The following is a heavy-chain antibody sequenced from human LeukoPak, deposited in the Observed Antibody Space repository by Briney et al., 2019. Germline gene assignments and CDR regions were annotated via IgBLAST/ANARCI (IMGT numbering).Heavy chain of an antibody. CDR1: GSTFRNSG. Sequence: GGSLRLSCAVSGSTFRNSGMSWVRQAPGKGLEWVSSVDGSGDYTYYAGSVRGRFTLSRDNSKNTLYLQMNSLRAEDTAVYYCAKHSGVDGDQVILQHWGQGTLVTVSS. V-gene: IGHV3-23*01. D-gene: IGHD2-21*01. CDR2: VDGSGDYT. J-gene: IGHJ1*01. CDR3: AKHSGVDGDQVILQH.